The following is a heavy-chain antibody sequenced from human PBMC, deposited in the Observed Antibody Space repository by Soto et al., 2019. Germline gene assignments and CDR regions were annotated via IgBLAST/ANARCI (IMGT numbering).Heavy chain of an antibody. V-gene: IGHV3-23*01. CDR3: AKEDDAWTNGHFDI. CDR1: GFRFNNYD. J-gene: IGHJ3*02. CDR2: ISGSGGST. Sequence: EVQLLESGGGLVQPGGSLRLSCAASGFRFNNYDMSWVRQAPGKGLEWVSGISGSGGSTYYADSVKGRVTISRDNSKNTLTVQMNSLRAEDTAIYYCAKEDDAWTNGHFDIWGQGTMVTVSS. D-gene: IGHD2-8*01.